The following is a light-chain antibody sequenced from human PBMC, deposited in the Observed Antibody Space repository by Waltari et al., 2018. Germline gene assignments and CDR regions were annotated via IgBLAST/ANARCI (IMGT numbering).Light chain of an antibody. J-gene: IGLJ1*01. CDR1: SSDVGGYNS. CDR2: DVS. V-gene: IGLV2-14*03. Sequence: QSALTQPASVSGSPGQSITISCTGTSSDVGGYNSVSWYQHHPGKAPKVKIYDVSKRPAGVSNRFSGSKSGNTASLTISGLQAEDEADYYCSSYTSSSTSLYVFGTGTKVTVL. CDR3: SSYTSSSTSLYV.